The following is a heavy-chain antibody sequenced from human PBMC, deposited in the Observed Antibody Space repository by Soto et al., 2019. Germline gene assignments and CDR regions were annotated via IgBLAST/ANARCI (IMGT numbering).Heavy chain of an antibody. CDR2: IWYDGSNK. D-gene: IGHD6-13*01. CDR3: ARDIAAAGTSYYYYGMDV. CDR1: EFTXSSYG. J-gene: IGHJ6*02. V-gene: IGHV3-33*01. Sequence: SLRLSCAASEFTXSSYGMHWVRQAPGKGLEWVAVIWYDGSNKYYADSVKGRFTISRDNSKNTLYLQMNSLRAEDTAVYYCARDIAAAGTSYYYYGMDVWGQGTTVTVSS.